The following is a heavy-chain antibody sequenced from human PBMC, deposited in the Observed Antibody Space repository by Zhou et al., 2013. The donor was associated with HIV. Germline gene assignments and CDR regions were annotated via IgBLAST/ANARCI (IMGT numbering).Heavy chain of an antibody. CDR2: IIPILGIA. V-gene: IGHV1-69*04. Sequence: QVQLVQSGAEVKKPGSSVKVSCKASGGTFSSYAISWVRQAPGQGLEWMGRIIPILGIANYAQKFQGRVTITADKSTSTAYMELSSLRSEDTAVYYCARDRKYCTGGVCHPSMDVWGKGTTVTVSS. CDR3: ARDRKYCTGGVCHPSMDV. D-gene: IGHD2-8*02. J-gene: IGHJ6*03. CDR1: GGTFSSYA.